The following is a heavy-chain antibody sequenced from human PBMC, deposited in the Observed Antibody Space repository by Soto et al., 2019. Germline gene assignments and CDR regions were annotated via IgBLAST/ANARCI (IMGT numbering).Heavy chain of an antibody. Sequence: GSLKISCKGSGYSFTSYWISWVRQMPGKGLEWMGRIDPSDSYTNYSPSFQGHVTISADKSISTAYLQWSSLKASDTAMYYCARIVDCSGGSCYTIDPNWFDPWGQGTLVTVSS. V-gene: IGHV5-10-1*01. CDR2: IDPSDSYT. CDR3: ARIVDCSGGSCYTIDPNWFDP. CDR1: GYSFTSYW. J-gene: IGHJ5*02. D-gene: IGHD2-15*01.